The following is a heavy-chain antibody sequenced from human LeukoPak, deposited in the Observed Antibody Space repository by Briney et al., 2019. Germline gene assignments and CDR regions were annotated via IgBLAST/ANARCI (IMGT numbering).Heavy chain of an antibody. D-gene: IGHD5-12*01. CDR2: IYYSGST. Sequence: SETLSLTCTVSGGSISSGGYYWSWIRQHPGKGLEWIGYIYYSGSTNYNPSLKSRVTISVDTSKNQFSLKLSSVTAADTAVYYCARHLGYSGYETLDYWGQGTLVTVTS. CDR1: GGSISSGGYY. V-gene: IGHV4-61*08. J-gene: IGHJ4*02. CDR3: ARHLGYSGYETLDY.